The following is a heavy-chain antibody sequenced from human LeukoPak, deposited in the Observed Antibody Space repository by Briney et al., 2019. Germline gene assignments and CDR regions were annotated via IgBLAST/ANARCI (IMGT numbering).Heavy chain of an antibody. CDR3: ARDPPYYYDSSGYYYAIFDY. Sequence: GASVKVSCKASGYTFTSSGISWVRQAPGQGLEWMGWISAYNGNTNYAQKLQGRVTMTTDTSTSTAYMELRSLRSDDTAVYYCARDPPYYYDSSGYYYAIFDYWGQGTLVTVSS. D-gene: IGHD3-22*01. CDR2: ISAYNGNT. V-gene: IGHV1-18*01. CDR1: GYTFTSSG. J-gene: IGHJ4*02.